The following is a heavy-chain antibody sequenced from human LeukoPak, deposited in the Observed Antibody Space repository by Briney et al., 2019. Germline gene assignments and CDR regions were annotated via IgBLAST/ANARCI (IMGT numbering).Heavy chain of an antibody. CDR1: GGSIISSY. Sequence: SETPSLTCTVSGGSIISSYWSWMRQPPGEGLEWIGYFYYGGSTNYNPSLKSRVTITVATSKNQCSLKLSSVTAADTAVYYCARGKRYFDSAWGQGTLVTVSS. CDR3: ARGKRYFDSA. CDR2: FYYGGST. J-gene: IGHJ5*02. V-gene: IGHV4-59*01. D-gene: IGHD3-9*01.